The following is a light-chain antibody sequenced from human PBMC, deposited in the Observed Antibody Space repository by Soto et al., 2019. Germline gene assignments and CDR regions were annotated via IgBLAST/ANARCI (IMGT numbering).Light chain of an antibody. J-gene: IGKJ4*01. CDR2: GTS. CDR1: QSVGNN. V-gene: IGKV3-15*01. CDR3: QQYGDWPLT. Sequence: EIVLTQSPATLSVSPGERATLSCRASQSVGNNFAWYQQKPGQAPRLLIFGTSTRATGVPARFSGSGSGTEFTLTISSLQSEDLAVYYCQQYGDWPLTFGVGAKVEIE.